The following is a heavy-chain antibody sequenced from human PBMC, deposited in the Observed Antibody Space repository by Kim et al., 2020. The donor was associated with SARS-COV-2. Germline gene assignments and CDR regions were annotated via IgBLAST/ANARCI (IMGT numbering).Heavy chain of an antibody. V-gene: IGHV6-1*01. J-gene: IGHJ4*02. CDR3: AREGYYFDS. Sequence: WYNDYAVSVKNRITINPDTSKNQFSLQLNSVTPEDTAVYYCAREGYYFDSWGQGTLVTVSS. CDR2: WYN.